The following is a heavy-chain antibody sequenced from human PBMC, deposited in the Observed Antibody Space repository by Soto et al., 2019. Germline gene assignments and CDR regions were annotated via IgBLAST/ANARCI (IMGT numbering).Heavy chain of an antibody. CDR3: SRVAARPPFEY. Sequence: SETLSLTCTVSGGSINSSYYWGWFRQPPPHAPEWIGNIYYSGTTYYNPSLTIRVTTSVDSSRNQLSLKMTSVTAADTAVYYCSRVAARPPFEYWGQGLVVTVSS. V-gene: IGHV4-39*02. J-gene: IGHJ4*02. D-gene: IGHD6-6*01. CDR2: IYYSGTT. CDR1: GGSINSSYY.